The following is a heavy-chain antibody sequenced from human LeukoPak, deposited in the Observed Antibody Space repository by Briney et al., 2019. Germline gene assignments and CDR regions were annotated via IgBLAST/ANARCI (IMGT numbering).Heavy chain of an antibody. D-gene: IGHD3-10*01. J-gene: IGHJ4*02. Sequence: GGSLRLSCAASGFTFSNYWMSWVRQAPGKGLEWVANIKQDGSEKYYVDSVKGRFTISRDNAKNSLYLQMNSLRAEDTAVYYCARVVGGSGSYYLYFDYWGQGTLVTVSS. CDR3: ARVVGGSGSYYLYFDY. CDR2: IKQDGSEK. CDR1: GFTFSNYW. V-gene: IGHV3-7*03.